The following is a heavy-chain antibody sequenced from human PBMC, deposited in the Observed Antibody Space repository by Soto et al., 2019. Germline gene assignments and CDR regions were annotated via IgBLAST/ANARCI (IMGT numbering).Heavy chain of an antibody. J-gene: IGHJ4*02. D-gene: IGHD3-9*01. CDR2: ISPRSGGT. Sequence: ASVKVSCKASGYTFIDYYMHWVRQAPGQGFEWMGRISPRSGGTNYAQKFQGRVTMTWDTSLNTAYMELSSLISEGTAVYYCARPPGYISDWYYFDLWGQGTLVTVSS. V-gene: IGHV1-2*02. CDR1: GYTFIDYY. CDR3: ARPPGYISDWYYFDL.